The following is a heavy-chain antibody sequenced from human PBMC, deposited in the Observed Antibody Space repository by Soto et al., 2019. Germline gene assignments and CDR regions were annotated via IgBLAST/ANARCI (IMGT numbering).Heavy chain of an antibody. D-gene: IGHD6-6*01. J-gene: IGHJ5*02. CDR2: INPNSGGT. Sequence: QVQLVQSGAEVKKPGASVKVSCKASGYTFTGYYMNWVRQAPGQGLEWMGWINPNSGGTNYAQKFQGRVTMPRDTAISTAYMELSRLRSDDTAVYYCARDTVAAPSNWFDPWGQGTLVPVSS. CDR1: GYTFTGYY. CDR3: ARDTVAAPSNWFDP. V-gene: IGHV1-2*02.